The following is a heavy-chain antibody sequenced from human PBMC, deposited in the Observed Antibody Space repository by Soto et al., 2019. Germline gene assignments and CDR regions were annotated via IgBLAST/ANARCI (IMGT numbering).Heavy chain of an antibody. D-gene: IGHD7-27*01. CDR2: ISQDGSEK. CDR1: GFTFSDYY. J-gene: IGHJ3*02. V-gene: IGHV3-7*03. Sequence: GGSLRLSCAVSGFTFSDYYMSWIRQAPGKGLEWVANISQDGSEKYNVDSVKGRFTISRDNAKNSLYLQMNSLRAEDTAVYYRARGGANWGPPYDALDIWGQGTMVTVSS. CDR3: ARGGANWGPPYDALDI.